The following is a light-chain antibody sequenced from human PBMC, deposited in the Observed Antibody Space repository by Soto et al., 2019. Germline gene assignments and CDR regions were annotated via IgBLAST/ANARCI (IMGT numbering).Light chain of an antibody. CDR1: SSDVGGYNY. CDR2: DVS. V-gene: IGLV2-14*01. J-gene: IGLJ3*02. Sequence: QSALTQPASVSGSPGQSITISCTGTSSDVGGYNYVSWYQQHPGKAPKLMIYDVSSRPSGVSDRFSGYKSGNTASLTISGLQAEDEAYYYCSSYTSTSNWVFGGGTKLTVL. CDR3: SSYTSTSNWV.